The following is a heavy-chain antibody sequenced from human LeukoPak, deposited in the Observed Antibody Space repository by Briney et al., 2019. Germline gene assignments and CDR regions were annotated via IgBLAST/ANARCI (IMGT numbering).Heavy chain of an antibody. CDR1: GFTFSTYW. D-gene: IGHD3-3*01. J-gene: IGHJ6*03. V-gene: IGHV3-7*01. CDR3: ARDLTIFGVVRYSYYIDV. Sequence: GGSLRLSCAASGFTFSTYWMSWVRQAPGKGLEWVANIKQDGSEKYFVDSVKGRFTISRDNAKNSLYLQMNSLRAEDTAVYYCARDLTIFGVVRYSYYIDVWGKGPTVTVSS. CDR2: IKQDGSEK.